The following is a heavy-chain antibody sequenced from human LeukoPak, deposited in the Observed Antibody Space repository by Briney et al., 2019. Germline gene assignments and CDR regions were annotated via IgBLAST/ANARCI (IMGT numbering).Heavy chain of an antibody. CDR1: GGSISSGSYY. V-gene: IGHV4-61*02. J-gene: IGHJ4*02. CDR3: ARETTATTAFGY. D-gene: IGHD4-17*01. Sequence: PSQTLSLTCTVSGGSISSGSYYWSWIRQPAGKGLEWIGRIYTSGSTNYNPSLKSRVTISVDTPKNQFSLKLSSVTAADTAVYYCARETTATTAFGYWGQGTLVTVSS. CDR2: IYTSGST.